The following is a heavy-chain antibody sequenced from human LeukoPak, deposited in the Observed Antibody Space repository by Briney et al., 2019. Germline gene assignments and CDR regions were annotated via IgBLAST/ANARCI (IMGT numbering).Heavy chain of an antibody. CDR1: GYTFTRYG. CDR2: IIAYNGNK. CDR3: AKDTQGGPSFGSSGWYIGRYFDY. V-gene: IGHV1-18*01. D-gene: IGHD6-19*01. J-gene: IGHJ4*02. Sequence: AAVKVSCKASGYTFTRYGISWVRQPPGRGLEWMGLIIAYNGNKNYAQKLQGRVTMTTDTYTSTAYMELRSLRSDDTAVYYGAKDTQGGPSFGSSGWYIGRYFDYWGQGTLVTVSS.